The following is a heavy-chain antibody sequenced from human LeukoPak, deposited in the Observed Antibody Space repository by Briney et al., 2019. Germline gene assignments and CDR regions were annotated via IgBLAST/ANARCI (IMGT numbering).Heavy chain of an antibody. D-gene: IGHD5-18*01. J-gene: IGHJ4*02. CDR3: ARGGYSYGLSFDY. CDR2: IYYSGST. V-gene: IGHV4-59*11. CDR1: GGSISSHY. Sequence: SETLSLTCTVSGGSISSHYWSWIRQPPGKGLEWIGYIYYSGSTNYNPSLKSRVTISVDTSKNQFSLKLSSVTAADTAVYYCARGGYSYGLSFDYWGQGTLVTVSS.